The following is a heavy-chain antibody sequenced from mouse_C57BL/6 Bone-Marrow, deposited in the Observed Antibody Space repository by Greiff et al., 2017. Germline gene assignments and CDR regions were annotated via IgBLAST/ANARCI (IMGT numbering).Heavy chain of an antibody. CDR1: GYTFTSYW. V-gene: IGHV1-64*01. J-gene: IGHJ1*03. CDR3: ANPGGEYEGVDWYFDV. Sequence: QVQLQQPGAELVKPGASVKLSCKASGYTFTSYWMHWVKQRPGQGLEWIGMIHPNSGSTNYNEKFKSKATLTVDKSSSTAYMQLSSLTSEDSAVYYCANPGGEYEGVDWYFDVWGTGTTVTVSS. CDR2: IHPNSGST. D-gene: IGHD2-13*01.